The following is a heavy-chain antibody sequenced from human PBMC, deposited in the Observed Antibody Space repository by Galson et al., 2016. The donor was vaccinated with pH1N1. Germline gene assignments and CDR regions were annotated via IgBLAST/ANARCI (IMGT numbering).Heavy chain of an antibody. J-gene: IGHJ4*02. CDR3: ARDLSGFTYGYMSSYFDL. CDR2: INSRGTST. Sequence: SLRLSCAGSGFTFSGYSMDWVRQAPGRGPEWISYINSRGTSTIYSESVKGRFTVSRDNGQNPLYLEMNTLRVEDTAVYYCARDLSGFTYGYMSSYFDLWGQGALVIVSP. D-gene: IGHD5-18*01. V-gene: IGHV3-48*04. CDR1: GFTFSGYS.